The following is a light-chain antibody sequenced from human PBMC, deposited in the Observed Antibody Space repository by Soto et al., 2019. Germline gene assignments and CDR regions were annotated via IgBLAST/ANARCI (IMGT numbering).Light chain of an antibody. Sequence: EIVLTQSPGTVSFSPGERATLSCRASQSVGSGWLAWYQHKPGQAPRVLIYGASKRATGIPDRFSGSGSGTDFTLTINRLEPEDFAVYYCQQYETSRTFGQGTKVEMK. J-gene: IGKJ1*01. V-gene: IGKV3-20*01. CDR3: QQYETSRT. CDR1: QSVGSGW. CDR2: GAS.